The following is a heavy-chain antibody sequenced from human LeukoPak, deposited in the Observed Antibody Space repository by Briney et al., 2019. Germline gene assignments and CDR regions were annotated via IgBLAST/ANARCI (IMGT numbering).Heavy chain of an antibody. CDR1: GGSISSSSYY. CDR3: ARGTVCGSGGKCSGSWYYDY. CDR2: IYYSGST. J-gene: IGHJ4*02. D-gene: IGHD6-13*01. Sequence: PSETLSLTCTVSGGSISSSSYYWGWIRQPPGKGLEWIGSIYYSGSTYYNRSLKSRVTISVDTSKNQFSLKLSSVTAADTAVYYCARGTVCGSGGKCSGSWYYDYWGQGTLVTVSS. V-gene: IGHV4-39*01.